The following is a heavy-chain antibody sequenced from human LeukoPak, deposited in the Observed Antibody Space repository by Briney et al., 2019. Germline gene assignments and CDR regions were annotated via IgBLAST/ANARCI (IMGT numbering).Heavy chain of an antibody. J-gene: IGHJ3*02. V-gene: IGHV1-2*02. CDR3: ARKQQLVHDAFDI. D-gene: IGHD6-13*01. Sequence: ASVKVSCKASGYTFTGYYMHWVRQAPGQGLEWMGWINPNSGGTNYAQKFQGRVTMTRDTSISTAYMELSRLRSDDTAVYYCARKQQLVHDAFDIWGQGTMVTVSS. CDR2: INPNSGGT. CDR1: GYTFTGYY.